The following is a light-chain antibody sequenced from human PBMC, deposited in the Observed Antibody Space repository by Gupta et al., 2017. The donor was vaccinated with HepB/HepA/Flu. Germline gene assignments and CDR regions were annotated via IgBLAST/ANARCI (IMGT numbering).Light chain of an antibody. CDR3: AAWDDSLSGHVV. CDR1: SSNIGSNY. J-gene: IGLJ2*01. CDR2: RNN. Sequence: GQRVTISCSGSSSNIGSNYVYWYQQLPGTAPKLLIYRNNQRPSGVPDRFSGSKSGTSASLAISGLRSEDEADYYCAAWDDSLSGHVVFGGGIKLTVL. V-gene: IGLV1-47*01.